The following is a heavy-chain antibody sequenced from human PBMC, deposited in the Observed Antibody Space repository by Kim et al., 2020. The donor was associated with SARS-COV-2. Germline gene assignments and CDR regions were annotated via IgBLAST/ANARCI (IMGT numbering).Heavy chain of an antibody. D-gene: IGHD7-27*01. CDR2: ISYDGSNK. Sequence: GGSLRLSCAASGFTFSSYGMHWVRQAPGKGLEWVAVISYDGSNKYYADSVKGRFTISRDNSKNTLYLQMNSLRAEDTAVYYCAKDRGSNWGRPFYYYYG. CDR1: GFTFSSYG. J-gene: IGHJ6*01. V-gene: IGHV3-30*18. CDR3: AKDRGSNWGRPFYYYYG.